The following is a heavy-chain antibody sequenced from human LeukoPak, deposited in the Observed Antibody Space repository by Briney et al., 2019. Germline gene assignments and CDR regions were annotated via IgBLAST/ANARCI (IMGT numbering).Heavy chain of an antibody. D-gene: IGHD2-2*01. CDR2: IMDDGSET. CDR1: GFIFSSQW. V-gene: IGHV3-7*03. J-gene: IGHJ6*04. CDR3: ARRALRYCISTSCPAQYYGVDV. Sequence: GGSLRLSCAASGFIFSSQWMSCVSPAQGKWLEWVATIMDDGSETYYVDSVKGRFTISRDNAKNSLYLQTNSLRAEATAVYYCARRALRYCISTSCPAQYYGVDVWGKGTTVTVSS.